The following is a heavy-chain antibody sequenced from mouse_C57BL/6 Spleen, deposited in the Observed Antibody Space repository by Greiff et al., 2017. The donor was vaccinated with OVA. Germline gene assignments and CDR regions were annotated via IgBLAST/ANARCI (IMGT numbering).Heavy chain of an antibody. Sequence: QVQLQQPGAELVMPGASVKLSCKASGYTFTSYWMHWVKQRPGQGLEWIGEIDPSDSYTNYNQKFKGKSTLTVDKSSSPAYMQLSSLTSEDSAVYYCATYDYDLYYFDYWGQGTTLTVSS. CDR2: IDPSDSYT. J-gene: IGHJ2*01. D-gene: IGHD2-4*01. V-gene: IGHV1-69*01. CDR3: ATYDYDLYYFDY. CDR1: GYTFTSYW.